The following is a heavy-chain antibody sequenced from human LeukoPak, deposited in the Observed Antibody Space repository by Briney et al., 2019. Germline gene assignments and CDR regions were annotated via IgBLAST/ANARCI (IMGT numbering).Heavy chain of an antibody. CDR3: ARDPPYYDSSGYYYDY. J-gene: IGHJ4*02. Sequence: GGSLRLPCAASGFTFSPYSMNWVRQAPGKGLEWVSSISGSSLYIYYADSVEGRFTISRDNAKNSLYLQMNSLRAEDTAVYYCARDPPYYDSSGYYYDYWGQGALVTVSS. V-gene: IGHV3-21*01. D-gene: IGHD3-22*01. CDR2: ISGSSLYI. CDR1: GFTFSPYS.